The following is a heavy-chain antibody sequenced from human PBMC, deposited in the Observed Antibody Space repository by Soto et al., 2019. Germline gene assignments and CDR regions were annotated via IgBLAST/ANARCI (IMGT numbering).Heavy chain of an antibody. CDR2: IYWNDDK. CDR1: GFSLSTSGVG. V-gene: IGHV2-5*01. D-gene: IGHD6-19*01. J-gene: IGHJ6*02. Sequence: VSGPTLVNPTQTLTLTCTFSGFSLSTSGVGVGWIRQPPGKALEWLALIYWNDDKRYSPSLKSRLTITKDTSKNQVFLTMTNMDPVDTATYYCAHSSVSVAGTFYYYYGMDVWGQGTTVTASS. CDR3: AHSSVSVAGTFYYYYGMDV.